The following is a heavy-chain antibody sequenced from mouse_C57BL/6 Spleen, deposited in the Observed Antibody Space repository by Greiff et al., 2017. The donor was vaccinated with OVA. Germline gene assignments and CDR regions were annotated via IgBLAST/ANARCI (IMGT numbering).Heavy chain of an antibody. Sequence: QLQQSGPGLVKPSQSLSLTCSVTGYSITSGYYWNWIRQFPGNKLEWMGYISYDGSHNNNPTIKNRISFTRYTSKNQFFLKLNSVTTEDTATYYCARIYDYDGMDCWGQGASVTFAS. J-gene: IGHJ4*01. D-gene: IGHD2-4*01. CDR2: ISYDGSH. V-gene: IGHV3-6*01. CDR3: ARIYDYDGMDC. CDR1: GYSITSGYY.